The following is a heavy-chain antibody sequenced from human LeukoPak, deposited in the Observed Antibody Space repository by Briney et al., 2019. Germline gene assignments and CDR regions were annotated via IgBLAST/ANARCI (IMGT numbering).Heavy chain of an antibody. Sequence: PGGSLRLSCAASGFTFADSAMHWVRQAPGKGLEWVSGISWNSDNTGYADSVKGRFIISRDNAENSLYLQMNSLRSEDTAFYFCAKAVVGATPRGDFDIWGQGTRVTVSS. J-gene: IGHJ3*02. CDR3: AKAVVGATPRGDFDI. D-gene: IGHD1-26*01. V-gene: IGHV3-9*01. CDR2: ISWNSDNT. CDR1: GFTFADSA.